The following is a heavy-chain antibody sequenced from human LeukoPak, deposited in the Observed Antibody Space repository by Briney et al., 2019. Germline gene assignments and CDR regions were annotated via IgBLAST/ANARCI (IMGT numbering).Heavy chain of an antibody. J-gene: IGHJ5*02. Sequence: ASVKVSCKASGGTFSSYAISWVRQAPGQGLEWMGWMNPNSGNTGYAQKFQGRVTMTRNTSISTAYMELSSLRSEDTAVYYCARFKVLRLVRGVITGWFDPWGQGTLVTVSS. D-gene: IGHD3-10*01. CDR1: GGTFSSYA. CDR3: ARFKVLRLVRGVITGWFDP. CDR2: MNPNSGNT. V-gene: IGHV1-8*02.